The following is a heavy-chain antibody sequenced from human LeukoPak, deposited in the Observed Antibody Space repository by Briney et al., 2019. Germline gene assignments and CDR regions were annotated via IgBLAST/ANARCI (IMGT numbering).Heavy chain of an antibody. J-gene: IGHJ6*02. CDR2: ISAGGGST. CDR3: AKDWGV. D-gene: IGHD7-27*01. CDR1: RFTFSSYA. Sequence: GGSLRLSCAASRFTFSSYAMNWVLQAPGKGLEWVSGISAGGGSTYYADSVKGRFTISRDNSKNALYLQVNSLRAEDTAVYYCAKDWGVWGQGTTVTVSS. V-gene: IGHV3-23*01.